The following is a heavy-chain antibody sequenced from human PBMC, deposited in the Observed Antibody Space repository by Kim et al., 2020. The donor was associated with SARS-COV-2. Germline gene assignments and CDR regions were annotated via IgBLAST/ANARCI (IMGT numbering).Heavy chain of an antibody. CDR2: IWYDGSNK. CDR3: AKDQRQLAGASPFDY. V-gene: IGHV3-33*06. D-gene: IGHD1-26*01. CDR1: GFTFSSYG. Sequence: GGSLRLSCAASGFTFSSYGMHWVRQAPGKGLEWVAVIWYDGSNKYYADSVKGRFTISRDNSKNTLYLQMNSLRAEDTAVYYCAKDQRQLAGASPFDYWGQGTLVTVSS. J-gene: IGHJ4*02.